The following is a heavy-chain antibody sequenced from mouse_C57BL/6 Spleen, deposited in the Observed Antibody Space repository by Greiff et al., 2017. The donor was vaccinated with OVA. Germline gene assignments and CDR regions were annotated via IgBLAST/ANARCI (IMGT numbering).Heavy chain of an antibody. V-gene: IGHV1-80*01. Sequence: VQGVESGAELVKPGASVKISCKASGYAFSSYWMNWVKQRPGKGLEWIGQIYPGDGDTNYNGKFKGKATLTADKSSSTAYMQLSSLTSEDSAVYFCAKGDPSDYFDYWGQGTTLTVSS. CDR2: IYPGDGDT. CDR3: AKGDPSDYFDY. CDR1: GYAFSSYW. D-gene: IGHD3-3*01. J-gene: IGHJ2*01.